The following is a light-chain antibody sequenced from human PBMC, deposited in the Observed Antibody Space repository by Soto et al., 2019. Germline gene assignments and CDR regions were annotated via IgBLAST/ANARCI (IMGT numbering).Light chain of an antibody. Sequence: ALTQPPSASGSPGQSVTISCTGTSSDVGGYNYVSWYQHHPGKAPKLMIYEVSKRPSGVPDRFSGSKSGNTASLTVSGLQAEDEADYYCSSYAGTNNFVFGTGTKVTVL. CDR2: EVS. CDR3: SSYAGTNNFV. CDR1: SSDVGGYNY. V-gene: IGLV2-8*01. J-gene: IGLJ1*01.